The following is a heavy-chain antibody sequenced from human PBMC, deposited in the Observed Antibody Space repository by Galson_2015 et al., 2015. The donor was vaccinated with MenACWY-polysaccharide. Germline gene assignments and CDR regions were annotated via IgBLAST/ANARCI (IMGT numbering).Heavy chain of an antibody. V-gene: IGHV3-23*01. CDR3: AKGAADSDY. CDR1: GFTFNNYA. D-gene: IGHD2-15*01. Sequence: SLRLSCAASGFTFNNYAMSWVRQAPGKGLEWVSTIGGSGSNTHYADSVKGRFTISRDNSKNTLSLQMNSLRAEDTAVYYCAKGAADSDYWGQGTLVTVSS. CDR2: IGGSGSNT. J-gene: IGHJ4*02.